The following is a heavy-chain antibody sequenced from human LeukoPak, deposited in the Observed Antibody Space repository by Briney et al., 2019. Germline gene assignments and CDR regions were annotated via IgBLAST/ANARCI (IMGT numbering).Heavy chain of an antibody. CDR2: INPNSGGT. V-gene: IGHV1-2*06. CDR1: GYTFTGYY. CDR3: ARDPYYYDGSGYYYRRGGNWFDP. J-gene: IGHJ5*02. Sequence: GASVKVSCKASGYTFTGYYMHWVRQAPGQGLEWMGRINPNSGGTNYAQKFQGRVTMTRDTSISTAYMELSRLRSDDTAVYYCARDPYYYDGSGYYYRRGGNWFDPWGQGTLVTVSS. D-gene: IGHD3-22*01.